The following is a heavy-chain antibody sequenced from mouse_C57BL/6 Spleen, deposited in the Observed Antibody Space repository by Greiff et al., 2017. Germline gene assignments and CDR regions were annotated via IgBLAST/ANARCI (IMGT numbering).Heavy chain of an antibody. CDR3: ARLYYSIWYFDV. D-gene: IGHD2-5*01. Sequence: QVTLKESGPGILQSSQTLSLTCSFSGFSLSTSGMGVSWIRQPSGKGLEWLAHIYWDDDKRYNPSLKSRLTISKDTSRNQVFLKITSVDTADTATYYCARLYYSIWYFDVWGTGTTVTVSS. CDR2: IYWDDDK. CDR1: GFSLSTSGMG. J-gene: IGHJ1*03. V-gene: IGHV8-12*01.